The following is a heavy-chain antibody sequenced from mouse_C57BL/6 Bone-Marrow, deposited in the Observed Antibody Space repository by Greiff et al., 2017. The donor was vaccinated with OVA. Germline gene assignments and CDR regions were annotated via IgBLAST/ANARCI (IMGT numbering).Heavy chain of an antibody. J-gene: IGHJ3*01. V-gene: IGHV6-6*01. CDR3: TRPYYGKAWFAY. CDR2: IRNKANNHAT. Sequence: EVQLVESGGGLVQPGGSMKLSCAASGFTFSDAWMDWVRQSPETGLEWVAEIRNKANNHATYYAESVKGRFTISRDDSKSSVYLQMNSLRAEDTGIYYCTRPYYGKAWFAYWGQGTLVTVSA. CDR1: GFTFSDAW. D-gene: IGHD2-10*01.